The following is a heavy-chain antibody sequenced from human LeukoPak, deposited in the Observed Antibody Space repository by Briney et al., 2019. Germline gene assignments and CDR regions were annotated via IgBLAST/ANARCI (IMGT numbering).Heavy chain of an antibody. CDR2: ISSSADIV. CDR1: GFIFSEYY. Sequence: GGSLRLSCATSGFIFSEYYISWIRQAPGKGLEWVADISSSADIVSYADSVKGRFTISRDNGGDSLYLQMNSLRVEDTAVYYCARETVAGTFDFWSQGTLVPVSS. CDR3: ARETVAGTFDF. D-gene: IGHD6-19*01. V-gene: IGHV3-11*01. J-gene: IGHJ4*02.